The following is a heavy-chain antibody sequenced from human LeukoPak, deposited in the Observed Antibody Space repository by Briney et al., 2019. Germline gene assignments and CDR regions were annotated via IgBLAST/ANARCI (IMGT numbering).Heavy chain of an antibody. CDR3: AGARVGATSGLDY. V-gene: IGHV4-38-2*01. J-gene: IGHJ4*02. Sequence: PSETLSLTCAVSGYSIGSGYYWGWIRQPPGKGLEWIGSIYHSGSTYYNPSLKSRVTISVDTSKNQFSLKLSSVTAADTAVYYCAGARVGATSGLDYWGQGTLVTVSS. CDR2: IYHSGST. CDR1: GYSIGSGYY. D-gene: IGHD1-26*01.